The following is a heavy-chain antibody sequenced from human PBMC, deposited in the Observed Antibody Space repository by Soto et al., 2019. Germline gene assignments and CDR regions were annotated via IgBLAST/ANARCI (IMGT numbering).Heavy chain of an antibody. V-gene: IGHV1-69*06. CDR3: AREGSYSAYNFAHGIQLWSFDF. J-gene: IGHJ4*02. D-gene: IGHD5-12*01. CDR2: IIPIFGTA. Sequence: GASVKVSCKASGGTFSSYAISWVRQAPGQGLEWMGGIIPIFGTANYAQKFQGRVTITADKSTSTAYMELSSLRSEDTAVYYCAREGSYSAYNFAHGIQLWSFDFWGQGALVTVSS. CDR1: GGTFSSYA.